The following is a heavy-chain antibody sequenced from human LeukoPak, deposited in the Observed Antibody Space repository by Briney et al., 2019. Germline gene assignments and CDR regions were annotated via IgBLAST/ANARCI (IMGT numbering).Heavy chain of an antibody. V-gene: IGHV3-23*01. CDR3: AKSSPPWH. J-gene: IGHJ4*02. CDR2: FCCSGGSK. CDR1: GFSFSSYA. Sequence: GGSVTLSCAASGFSFSSYAMSWLRQAPGKGLEWVSAFCCSGGSKYYADSVKGRFTISRDNSKNTLYLQMNSLRAEDTAIYYCAKSSPPWHWGQGTLVTVSS.